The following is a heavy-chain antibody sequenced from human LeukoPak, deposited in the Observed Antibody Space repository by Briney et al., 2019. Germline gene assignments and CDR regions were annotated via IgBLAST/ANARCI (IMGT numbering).Heavy chain of an antibody. J-gene: IGHJ4*02. D-gene: IGHD2-2*01. CDR2: IYTSGST. Sequence: SETLALNCTASGGSISNYYWSWIRQPAGKGLKWIGRIYTSGSTNHNPSLKSRVTMSVDTSKNQFSLKLSSVTAADTAVYYCARELMERGYASSIANWGQGTLVTVSS. CDR3: ARELMERGYASSIAN. V-gene: IGHV4-4*07. CDR1: GGSISNYY.